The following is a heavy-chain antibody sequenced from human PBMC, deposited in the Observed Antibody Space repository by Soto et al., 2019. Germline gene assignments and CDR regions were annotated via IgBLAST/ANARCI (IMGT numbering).Heavy chain of an antibody. CDR3: ARDSVDYYGMDV. J-gene: IGHJ6*02. CDR2: IYYSGST. CDR1: GGSISSYY. D-gene: IGHD2-21*01. Sequence: SETLSLTCTVSGGSISSYYWSWIRQPPGKGLEWIGYIYYSGSTNYNPSLKSRVTISVDTSKNQFSLKLSSVTAADTAVYYCARDSVDYYGMDVWGQGTTVTVSS. V-gene: IGHV4-59*01.